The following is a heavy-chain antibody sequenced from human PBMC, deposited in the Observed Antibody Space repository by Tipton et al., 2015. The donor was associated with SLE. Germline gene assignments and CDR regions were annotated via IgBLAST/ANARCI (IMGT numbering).Heavy chain of an antibody. CDR2: ICSGGST. V-gene: IGHV3-23*03. CDR3: ARSGGYCSSNSCQRGLDV. CDR1: GFTFSAHA. D-gene: IGHD2-2*01. J-gene: IGHJ6*02. Sequence: SLRLSCVASGFTFSAHAMSWVRQAPGKGLEWVSVICSGGSTHYADSVKGRSTISRDNSKKTLYLEMNSLRAEDTAVYHCARSGGYCSSNSCQRGLDVWGQGTTVTVSS.